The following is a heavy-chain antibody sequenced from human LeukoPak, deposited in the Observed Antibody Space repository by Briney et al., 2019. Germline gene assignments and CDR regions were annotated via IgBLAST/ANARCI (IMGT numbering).Heavy chain of an antibody. CDR2: SSSSSSTI. V-gene: IGHV3-48*02. J-gene: IGHJ4*02. Sequence: GGSLRLSCAASGFTFSSYSMNWVRQAPGKGLEWVSYSSSSSSTIYYADSVKGRFTISRDNAKNSLYLQMNILRDEDTAVYYCARPLAGSYFGVFDYWGQGTLVTVSS. D-gene: IGHD3-10*01. CDR3: ARPLAGSYFGVFDY. CDR1: GFTFSSYS.